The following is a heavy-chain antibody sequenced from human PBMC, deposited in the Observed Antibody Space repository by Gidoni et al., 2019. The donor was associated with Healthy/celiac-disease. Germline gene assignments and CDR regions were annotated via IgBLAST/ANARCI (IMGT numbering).Heavy chain of an antibody. D-gene: IGHD3-10*01. V-gene: IGHV3-9*01. CDR3: AKDQKGEDYYGSGSYYTD. CDR1: GFTFDDYA. CDR2: ISWNSGSI. J-gene: IGHJ4*02. Sequence: EVQLVESGGGLVQPGRSLRLYCAASGFTFDDYAMHWVRQAPGKGLEWVSGISWNSGSIGYADSVTGRFTISRDNAKNSLYLQMNSLRAEDTALYYCAKDQKGEDYYGSGSYYTDWGQGTLVTVSS.